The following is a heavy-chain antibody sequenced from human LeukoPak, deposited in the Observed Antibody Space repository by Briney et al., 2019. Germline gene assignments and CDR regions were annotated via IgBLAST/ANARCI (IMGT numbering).Heavy chain of an antibody. V-gene: IGHV4-59*08. CDR3: ARLPYYDFWSGYYFPPDYGMDV. CDR2: IYYSGST. CDR1: GGSISSYY. D-gene: IGHD3-3*01. J-gene: IGHJ6*02. Sequence: SETLSLTCTVSGGSISSYYWSWIRQPPGKGLEWIGYIYYSGSTNYNPSLKSRVTISVDTSKNQFSLKLSSVTAADTAVYYCARLPYYDFWSGYYFPPDYGMDVWGQGTTVTVSS.